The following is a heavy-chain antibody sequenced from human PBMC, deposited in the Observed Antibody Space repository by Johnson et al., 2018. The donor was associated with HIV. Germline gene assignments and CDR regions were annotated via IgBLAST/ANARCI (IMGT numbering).Heavy chain of an antibody. J-gene: IGHJ3*02. CDR1: GFTFSNFA. V-gene: IGHV3-30-3*01. CDR3: ARVRPYNWNDVHAFDI. D-gene: IGHD1-20*01. CDR2: ISYDGNNK. Sequence: QVQLVQSGGGVVQPGRSLRLSCVASGFTFSNFAMHCVRQVPGEGLEWVAVISYDGNNKYYADSVKGRFTISRDNSKNTMYLQMNSLRAEDTAVYYCARVRPYNWNDVHAFDIWGQGTMVTVSS.